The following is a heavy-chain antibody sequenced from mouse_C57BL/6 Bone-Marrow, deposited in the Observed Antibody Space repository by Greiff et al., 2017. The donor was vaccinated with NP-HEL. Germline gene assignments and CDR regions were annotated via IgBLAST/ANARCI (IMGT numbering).Heavy chain of an antibody. CDR1: GFTFSDYG. CDR2: ISSGSRTI. D-gene: IGHD1-1*01. V-gene: IGHV5-17*01. Sequence: EVKLVESGGGLVKPGGSLKLSCAASGFTFSDYGMHWVRQAPEKGLEWVAYISSGSRTIYYADTVKGRFTISRDNAKNTLFLQMTSLRSEDTAMYYCARRDYYGSSCFDYWGQGTTLTVSS. J-gene: IGHJ2*01. CDR3: ARRDYYGSSCFDY.